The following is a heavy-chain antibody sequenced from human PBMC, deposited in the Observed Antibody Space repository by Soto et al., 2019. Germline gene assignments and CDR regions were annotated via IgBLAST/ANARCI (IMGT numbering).Heavy chain of an antibody. Sequence: QVQLVESGGGVVQPGRSLRLSCAASGFTFSSYAMHWVSQAPGKGLEWVAVISYDGSNKYYADSVKGRFTISRDNSKNTLYLQMNSLRAEDTAVYYCAREETYSYGTDAFDIWGQGTMVTVSS. CDR3: AREETYSYGTDAFDI. J-gene: IGHJ3*02. V-gene: IGHV3-30-3*01. D-gene: IGHD5-18*01. CDR2: ISYDGSNK. CDR1: GFTFSSYA.